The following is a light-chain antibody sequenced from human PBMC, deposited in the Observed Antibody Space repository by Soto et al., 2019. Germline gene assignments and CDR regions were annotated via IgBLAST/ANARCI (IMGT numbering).Light chain of an antibody. CDR3: QQRNVWPPIT. Sequence: EIVMAQSPATLSVSPGERATLSCRASQSVSSNLAWYQQKPGQAPRLLIYGASTRATGIPARFSGSGSGTEFTLTISSLQSEDFAVYYCQQRNVWPPITFGQGTKVDIK. J-gene: IGKJ1*01. CDR1: QSVSSN. CDR2: GAS. V-gene: IGKV3-15*01.